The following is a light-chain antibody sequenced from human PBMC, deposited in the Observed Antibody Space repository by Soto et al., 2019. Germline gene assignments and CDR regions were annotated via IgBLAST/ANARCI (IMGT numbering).Light chain of an antibody. CDR3: SSYTTSGTPV. CDR2: EVS. J-gene: IGLJ3*02. V-gene: IGLV2-14*01. CDR1: SSDVGGYNY. Sequence: QSALTQPASVSGSPGKSITISCTGTSSDVGGYNYLSWYQQHPGKAPRVMIYEVSNRPSGVSNRFSGSKSGNTASLTISGLHAEDEADDFCSSYTTSGTPVFGGGTKLTVL.